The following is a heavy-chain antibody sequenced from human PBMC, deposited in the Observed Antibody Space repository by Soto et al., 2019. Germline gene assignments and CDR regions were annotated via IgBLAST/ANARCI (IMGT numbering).Heavy chain of an antibody. J-gene: IGHJ6*02. CDR3: AGERITIHDPAKTDYYYYYGMDV. CDR2: IYHSGST. CDR1: GGSISSSNW. V-gene: IGHV4-4*02. Sequence: PSETLSLTCAVSGGSISSSNWWSWVRQPPGKGLEWIGEIYHSGSTNYNPSLKSRVTISVDKSKNQFSLKLSSVTAADTAVYYCAGERITIHDPAKTDYYYYYGMDVWGQGTTVTVSS. D-gene: IGHD3-3*01.